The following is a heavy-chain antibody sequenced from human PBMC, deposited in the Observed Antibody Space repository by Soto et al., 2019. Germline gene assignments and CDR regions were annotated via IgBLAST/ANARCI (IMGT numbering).Heavy chain of an antibody. D-gene: IGHD3-9*01. J-gene: IGHJ3*02. CDR3: AADSTSQNVDWVSEGAFDI. CDR2: IVVGSGDR. V-gene: IGHV1-58*02. Sequence: QMQLVQSGPEVKKPGTSVKVSCKASGFTFSSSAMQWVRQARGQGLEWIGWIVVGSGDRNYAQKFQGRVNLTRDMSTNTAYMELSSLRSDDTAVYYCAADSTSQNVDWVSEGAFDIWGQGTMVTVSS. CDR1: GFTFSSSA.